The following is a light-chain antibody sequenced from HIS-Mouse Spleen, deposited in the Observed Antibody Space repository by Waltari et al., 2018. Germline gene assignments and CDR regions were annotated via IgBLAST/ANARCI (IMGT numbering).Light chain of an antibody. V-gene: IGLV2-14*01. J-gene: IGLJ1*01. CDR1: SSDVCGYNY. CDR2: EVS. Sequence: QSALTQPASVSGSPGQSITISCTGTSSDVCGYNYVSWYQQHPGKAPKLMIYEVSNRPSGVSNRFSGSKSGNTASRTISGLQAEDEADYYCSSYTSSSTFFGTGTKVTVL. CDR3: SSYTSSSTF.